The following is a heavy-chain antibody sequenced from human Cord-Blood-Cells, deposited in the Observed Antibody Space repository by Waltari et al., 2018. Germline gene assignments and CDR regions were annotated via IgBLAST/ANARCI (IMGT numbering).Heavy chain of an antibody. CDR2: INHSGST. D-gene: IGHD6-13*01. CDR1: GGSFSGYY. V-gene: IGHV4-34*01. CDR3: VRGKTSSSWFDY. J-gene: IGHJ4*02. Sequence: QVQLQQWGAGLLKPSETLSLTCAVYGGSFSGYYWSWIRQPPGKGLEWIGEINHSGSTNYNPSLKSRVTISVDTSKNQFSLKLSSVTAADTAVYYCVRGKTSSSWFDYWGQGTLVTVSS.